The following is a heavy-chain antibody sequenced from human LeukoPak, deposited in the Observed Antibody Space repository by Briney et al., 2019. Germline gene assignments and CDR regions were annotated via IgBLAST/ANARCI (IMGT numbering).Heavy chain of an antibody. CDR1: GDTFSSYV. Sequence: ASVKLSCKASGDTFSSYVISWVRQAPGQGLEWMGWINPNSGGTNYAQKFQGRVTMTRDTSISTAYMELSRLRSDDTAVYYCVRGGYYYDSSGYYYFDYWGQGTLVTVSS. J-gene: IGHJ4*02. V-gene: IGHV1-2*02. CDR3: VRGGYYYDSSGYYYFDY. D-gene: IGHD3-22*01. CDR2: INPNSGGT.